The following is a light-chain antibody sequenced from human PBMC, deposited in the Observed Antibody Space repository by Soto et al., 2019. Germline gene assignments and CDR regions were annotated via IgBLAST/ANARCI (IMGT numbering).Light chain of an antibody. CDR3: QQRSNWPPVIT. V-gene: IGKV3-11*01. Sequence: EIVLTQSPATLSLSPGERATLSCRASQSFSSYLAWYQQKPGQAPRLLIYDASKRATGIPARFSGRGSGTDFTLTISSLEPEAFAVYYCQQRSNWPPVITFGQGTRLDIK. CDR1: QSFSSY. J-gene: IGKJ5*01. CDR2: DAS.